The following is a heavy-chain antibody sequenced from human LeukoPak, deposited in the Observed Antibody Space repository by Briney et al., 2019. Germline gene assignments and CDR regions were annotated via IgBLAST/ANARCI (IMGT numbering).Heavy chain of an antibody. J-gene: IGHJ6*03. CDR3: ARGRDDFWSGYYMDV. D-gene: IGHD3-3*01. V-gene: IGHV4-61*02. Sequence: SETLSLTCTVSGGSISRGSYYWSWIRQPAGKGLECIGRIYTSGSTNYSPSLRSRVTISVDTSKNQFSLKLSSVTAADTAVYYCARGRDDFWSGYYMDVWGKGTTVTVSS. CDR2: IYTSGST. CDR1: GGSISRGSYY.